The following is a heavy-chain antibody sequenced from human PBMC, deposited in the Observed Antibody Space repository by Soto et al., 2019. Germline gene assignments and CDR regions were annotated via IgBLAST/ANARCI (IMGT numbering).Heavy chain of an antibody. V-gene: IGHV4-4*02. D-gene: IGHD2-2*01. CDR1: GVPISSSHW. CDR3: ARIAVVPAALDP. CDR2: VYHSGSA. Sequence: QVQLQESGPGLVKPSETLSLTCDVSGVPISSSHWWCWLRQPPGKGLEWIGEVYHSGSANYNPSLKSRVTMSVDKSKNQFSLRLSSVTAADTALYYCARIAVVPAALDPWGQGTLVTVSS. J-gene: IGHJ5*02.